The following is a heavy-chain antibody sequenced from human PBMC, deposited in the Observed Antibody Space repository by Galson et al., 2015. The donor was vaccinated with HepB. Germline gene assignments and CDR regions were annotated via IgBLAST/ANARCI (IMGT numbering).Heavy chain of an antibody. D-gene: IGHD3-10*01. CDR2: INHSGST. V-gene: IGHV4-34*01. Sequence: LSLTCAVYGGSFSGYYWSWIRQPPGKGLEWIGEINHSGSTNYNPSLKSRVTISVDTSKNQFSLKLSSVTAADTAVYYCARGRGRKITMVRGASFDYWGQGTLVTVSS. CDR1: GGSFSGYY. J-gene: IGHJ4*02. CDR3: ARGRGRKITMVRGASFDY.